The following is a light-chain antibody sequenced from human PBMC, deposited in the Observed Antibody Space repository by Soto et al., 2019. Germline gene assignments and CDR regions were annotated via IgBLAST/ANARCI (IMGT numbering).Light chain of an antibody. CDR2: FGS. J-gene: IGKJ1*01. CDR3: MQSQQTPPT. CDR1: QSLLQSNGYNY. Sequence: DIVMTQSPLSLPVTPGEPASISCSSSQSLLQSNGYNYLDWYLQKPGQSQQLLIFFGSYRASGVPDRFSGSGSGTDFTLKIRSVEAEDVGIYYCMQSQQTPPTFGQGTRVEIK. V-gene: IGKV2-28*01.